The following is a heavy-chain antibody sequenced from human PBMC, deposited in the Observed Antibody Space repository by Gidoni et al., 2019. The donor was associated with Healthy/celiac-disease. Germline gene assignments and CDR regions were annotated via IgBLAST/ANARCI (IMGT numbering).Heavy chain of an antibody. D-gene: IGHD3-22*01. CDR3: ARRGMVQYYYDSSGYNGAFDI. J-gene: IGHJ3*02. CDR2: IHYSGST. Sequence: QLQLQASGPGLVKPSETLSLTCTVSGGSISSSSSYWGWSRQPPGKGLEWIGIIHYSGSTYYNPSLKSRVTISVDTSKNQFSLKLSSVTAADTAVYYCARRGMVQYYYDSSGYNGAFDIWGQGTMVTVSS. CDR1: GGSISSSSSY. V-gene: IGHV4-39*01.